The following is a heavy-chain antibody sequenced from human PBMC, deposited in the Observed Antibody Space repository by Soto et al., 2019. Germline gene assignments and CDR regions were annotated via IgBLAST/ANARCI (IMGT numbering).Heavy chain of an antibody. CDR2: ISVSNGTT. V-gene: IGHV1-18*01. D-gene: IGHD1-26*01. J-gene: IGHJ4*02. Sequence: QVQLVQSGAEVKKPGASVRVSCKASGYTFTSYRISCVRQAPGQGLEWMGWISVSNGTTNYAQKLQGRVTMTTDTSTSTAYMDLRSLRSDDTAVYYCARDAAVGLFDYWGQGTLVTVSS. CDR1: GYTFTSYR. CDR3: ARDAAVGLFDY.